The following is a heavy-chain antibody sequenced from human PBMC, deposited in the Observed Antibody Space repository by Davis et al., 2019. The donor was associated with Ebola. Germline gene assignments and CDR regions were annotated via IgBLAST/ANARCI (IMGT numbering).Heavy chain of an antibody. V-gene: IGHV4-34*01. Sequence: MPSETLSLTCAFYGGSLSDYEWSWIRRPPGKGLEWIGEVKPSGITNYNPSLKSRLAISIDTSKNLVSLRLTSVTAADTAAYYCAGRRGTGGYWYFDLWGRGTLVTVSS. J-gene: IGHJ2*01. CDR2: VKPSGIT. CDR1: GGSLSDYE. CDR3: AGRRGTGGYWYFDL. D-gene: IGHD2-8*02.